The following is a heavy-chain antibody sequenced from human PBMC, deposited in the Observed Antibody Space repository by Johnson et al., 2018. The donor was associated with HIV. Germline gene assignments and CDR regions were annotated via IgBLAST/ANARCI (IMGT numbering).Heavy chain of an antibody. CDR3: ARDNGAVAGPEGAFDI. D-gene: IGHD6-19*01. Sequence: QMQLVESGGSVVQPGRSLRLSCAASGFTFSGYAINWVRQAPGKGLEWVAVISYDGSNKYYADSVKGRFTISRDNSKNTLYLQMNSLRAEDTAVYYCARDNGAVAGPEGAFDIWGQGTMVTVSS. CDR2: ISYDGSNK. CDR1: GFTFSGYA. V-gene: IGHV3-30-3*01. J-gene: IGHJ3*02.